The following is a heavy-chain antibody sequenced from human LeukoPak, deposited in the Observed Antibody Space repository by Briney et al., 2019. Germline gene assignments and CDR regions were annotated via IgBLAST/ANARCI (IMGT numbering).Heavy chain of an antibody. CDR2: ISGSGTTT. Sequence: GGSLGLSCAASEFTFSTYSMNWVRQAPGKGLEWVSAISGSGTTTYYADSVKGRFTISRDNPKNTLYLQINSLRAGDTALYYCAKDYYYDYVWGSYRFPDYWGQGTLVTVSS. D-gene: IGHD3-16*02. V-gene: IGHV3-23*01. J-gene: IGHJ4*02. CDR1: EFTFSTYS. CDR3: AKDYYYDYVWGSYRFPDY.